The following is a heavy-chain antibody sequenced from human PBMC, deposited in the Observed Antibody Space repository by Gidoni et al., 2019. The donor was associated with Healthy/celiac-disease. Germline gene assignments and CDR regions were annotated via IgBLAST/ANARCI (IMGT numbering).Heavy chain of an antibody. CDR1: GFTFDDYA. CDR3: AKGIAAAGPYYYYGMDV. J-gene: IGHJ6*02. Sequence: EVQLVESGGGLVQPGRSLRLSCAASGFTFDDYAMHWVRQAPGKGLGWVSGISWNSGNIGYADSVKGRFTISRDNAKNSLYLQMNSLRAEDTALYYCAKGIAAAGPYYYYGMDVWGQGTTVTVSS. D-gene: IGHD6-13*01. CDR2: ISWNSGNI. V-gene: IGHV3-9*01.